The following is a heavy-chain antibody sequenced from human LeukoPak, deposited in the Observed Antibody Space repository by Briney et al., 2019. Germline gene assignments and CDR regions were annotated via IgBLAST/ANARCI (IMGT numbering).Heavy chain of an antibody. D-gene: IGHD6-6*01. V-gene: IGHV4-34*01. Sequence: SETLSLTCAVCGGSFSGYYWSWIRQPPGKGLEWIGEINHSGSTNYNPSLKSRVTISVDTSKNQFSLKLSSVTAADTAVYYCARGRVAARPFDYWGQGTLVTVSS. CDR1: GGSFSGYY. CDR2: INHSGST. CDR3: ARGRVAARPFDY. J-gene: IGHJ4*02.